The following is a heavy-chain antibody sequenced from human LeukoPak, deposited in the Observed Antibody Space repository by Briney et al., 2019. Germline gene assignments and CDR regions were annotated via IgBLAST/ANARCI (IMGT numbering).Heavy chain of an antibody. D-gene: IGHD1-1*01. Sequence: GGSLRLSCVASGFTFSGYLMSWVRQAPGKGLEWVANINKDGSEKYYVDSVKDRFTISRDNANKLLYLQMNSLRDEDTAVYYCARDGSSFDYWGQGTLVTVSS. V-gene: IGHV3-7*01. CDR1: GFTFSGYL. J-gene: IGHJ4*02. CDR3: ARDGSSFDY. CDR2: INKDGSEK.